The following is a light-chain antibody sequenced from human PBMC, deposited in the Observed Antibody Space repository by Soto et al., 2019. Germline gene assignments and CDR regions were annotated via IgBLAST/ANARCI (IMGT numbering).Light chain of an antibody. CDR3: QQYYSYPRT. Sequence: AIRMTQSPSSLSASTGDRVTITCRASQYITSYLAWYHQKPGQAPKLLIYAASTLPSGVPSRFSGSGSGTDFTLTITCLQSEDFATYYCQQYYSYPRTFGQGTKVDI. CDR1: QYITSY. J-gene: IGKJ1*01. CDR2: AAS. V-gene: IGKV1-8*01.